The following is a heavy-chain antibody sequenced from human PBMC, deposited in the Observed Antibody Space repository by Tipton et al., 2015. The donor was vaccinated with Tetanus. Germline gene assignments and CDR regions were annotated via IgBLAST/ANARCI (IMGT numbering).Heavy chain of an antibody. CDR2: IFPLYGTA. Sequence: QSGPEVKKPGSSVRVSCKTSGGTFSSYAISWVRRARGQGLEWMGGIFPLYGTANYAPDFQGRVTLTADESTGTAYMEMSSLRSEDTAVYYCVRPARYCSGGSCFLALDFWGQGTLVTVSS. D-gene: IGHD2-15*01. J-gene: IGHJ4*02. CDR1: GGTFSSYA. CDR3: VRPARYCSGGSCFLALDF. V-gene: IGHV1-69*01.